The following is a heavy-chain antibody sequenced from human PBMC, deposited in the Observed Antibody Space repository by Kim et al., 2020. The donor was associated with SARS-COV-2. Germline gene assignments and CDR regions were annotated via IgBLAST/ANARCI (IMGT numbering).Heavy chain of an antibody. J-gene: IGHJ6*02. V-gene: IGHV4-59*01. CDR1: GGSISSYY. CDR2: IYYSGST. D-gene: IGHD3-10*01. CDR3: ARDRTQGILLWFGEASSYYGMDV. Sequence: SETLSLTCTVSGGSISSYYWSWIRQPPGKGLEWIGYIYYSGSTNYNPSLKSRVTISVDTSKNQFSLKLSSVTAADMAVYYCARDRTQGILLWFGEASSYYGMDVWGQGTTVTVSS.